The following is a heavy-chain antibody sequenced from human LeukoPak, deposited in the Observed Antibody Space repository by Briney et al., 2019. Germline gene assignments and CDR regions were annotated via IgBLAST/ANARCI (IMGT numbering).Heavy chain of an antibody. J-gene: IGHJ6*03. CDR2: IKEDGSEK. CDR3: ARSFDFWSGSYPYYYMDV. D-gene: IGHD3-3*01. Sequence: PGGSLSLSCAASGFTFSNYWMSWVRQAPGKGLEWVANIKEDGSEKYYEDSLKGRFTIARDNAKNSLDLQMNSLRAEDTSVYYCARSFDFWSGSYPYYYMDVWGKGTPVTVSS. V-gene: IGHV3-7*01. CDR1: GFTFSNYW.